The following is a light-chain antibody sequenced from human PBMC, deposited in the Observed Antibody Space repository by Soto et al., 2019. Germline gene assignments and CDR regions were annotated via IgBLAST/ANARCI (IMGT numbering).Light chain of an antibody. CDR3: SSYTSSNTYV. J-gene: IGLJ1*01. Sequence: ALTQPASVSGSPGQSITISCTGTSSDVGGYNYVSWYQQFTGKAPKVMIFEVSHRPSGVSNRFSGSKSGSTASLTISGLPAEDEADYYCSSYTSSNTYVFGTGTKVTVL. CDR1: SSDVGGYNY. CDR2: EVS. V-gene: IGLV2-14*01.